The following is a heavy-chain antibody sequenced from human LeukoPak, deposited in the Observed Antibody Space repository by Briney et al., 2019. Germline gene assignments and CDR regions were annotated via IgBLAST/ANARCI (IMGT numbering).Heavy chain of an antibody. CDR2: FDPEDGET. Sequence: ASVKVSCKVSGYALTELSMHWVRQAPGKGLEWMGGFDPEDGETIYAQKFQGRVTMTEDTSTDTADMELSSLRSEDTAVYYCATGGVQGGSTLLGGYYYYYYMDVWGKGTTVTVSS. CDR3: ATGGVQGGSTLLGGYYYYYYMDV. D-gene: IGHD1-26*01. CDR1: GYALTELS. J-gene: IGHJ6*03. V-gene: IGHV1-24*01.